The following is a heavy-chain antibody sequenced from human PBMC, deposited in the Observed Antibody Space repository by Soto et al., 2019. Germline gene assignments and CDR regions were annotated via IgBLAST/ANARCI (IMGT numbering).Heavy chain of an antibody. CDR1: GGTFSSYA. V-gene: IGHV1-69*05. CDR2: ISPIIGTA. Sequence: SVKVSCKASGGTFSSYAISWVRQAPGQGLEWMGGISPIIGTANYAQKFQGRVTITTDESTSTAYMELSSLRSEDTAVYYCARAPQFPYYYYYYGMHVWGQGTTVTVSS. J-gene: IGHJ6*02. CDR3: ARAPQFPYYYYYYGMHV.